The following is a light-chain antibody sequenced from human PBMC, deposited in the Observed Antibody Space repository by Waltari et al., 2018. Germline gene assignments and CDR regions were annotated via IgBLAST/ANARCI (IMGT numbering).Light chain of an antibody. J-gene: IGLJ2*01. CDR3: SSYAGTDNFVV. V-gene: IGLV2-8*01. CDR2: EVN. Sequence: QSALTQPPSASGSPGQPVTITCTGTTSGVGAHDYVSRYQNHTDKAPKLIIFEVNKLPSGVPDRFSGSKPGNTASLTVSGLQAEDEAYYYCSSYAGTDNFVVFGGGTKLTVL. CDR1: TSGVGAHDY.